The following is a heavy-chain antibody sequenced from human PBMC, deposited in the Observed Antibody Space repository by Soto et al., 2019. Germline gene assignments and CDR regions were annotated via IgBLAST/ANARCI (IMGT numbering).Heavy chain of an antibody. CDR2: INHSGST. V-gene: IGHV4-34*01. Sequence: SETLSLTCAVYGGSFSGYYCSWIRQPPGKGLEWIGEINHSGSTNYNPSLKSRVTISVDTSKNQFSLKLSSVTAADTAVYYCARSRVLDYWGQGTLVTVSS. J-gene: IGHJ4*02. CDR1: GGSFSGYY. D-gene: IGHD1-1*01. CDR3: ARSRVLDY.